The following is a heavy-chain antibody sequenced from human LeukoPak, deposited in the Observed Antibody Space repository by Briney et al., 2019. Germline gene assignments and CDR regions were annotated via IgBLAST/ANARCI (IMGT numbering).Heavy chain of an antibody. CDR1: GGSISSYY. D-gene: IGHD3-9*01. CDR3: ASSYYDILTGYYRADY. V-gene: IGHV4-59*01. J-gene: IGHJ4*02. CDR2: IYYSGST. Sequence: SETLSHTCTVSGGSISSYYWSWIRQPPGKGLEWIGYIYYSGSTNYNPSLKSRVTISVDTSKNQFSLKLSSVTAADTAVYYCASSYYDILTGYYRADYWGQGTLVTVSS.